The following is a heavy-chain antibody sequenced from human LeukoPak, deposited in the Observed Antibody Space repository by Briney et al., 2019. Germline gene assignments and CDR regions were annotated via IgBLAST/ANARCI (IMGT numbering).Heavy chain of an antibody. Sequence: GESLEISCQVSGYIFTDYWIGWVRQMPGKGLESMGIIYPADSDTAYSPFFQGQVTISADKSISTVYRQWSSLKASDTAMYYCARQSRDGSKTRGYYFDHWGQGTLVTV. CDR3: ARQSRDGSKTRGYYFDH. J-gene: IGHJ4*02. D-gene: IGHD3-10*01. CDR1: GYIFTDYW. V-gene: IGHV5-51*01. CDR2: IYPADSDT.